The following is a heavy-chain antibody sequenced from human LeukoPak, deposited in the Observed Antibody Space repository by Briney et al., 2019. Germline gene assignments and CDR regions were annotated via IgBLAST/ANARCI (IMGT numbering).Heavy chain of an antibody. CDR3: AKDPYMDV. J-gene: IGHJ6*03. CDR2: INWNSGTM. CDR1: GFSFADAT. V-gene: IGHV3-9*01. Sequence: GGSLRLSCAASGFSFADATMHWVRQVPGKGLEWVSGINWNSGTMGYADSVKGRFTVSRDYAKNSLYLQMNSLKTEDTALYYCAKDPYMDVWGKGTTVTVSS.